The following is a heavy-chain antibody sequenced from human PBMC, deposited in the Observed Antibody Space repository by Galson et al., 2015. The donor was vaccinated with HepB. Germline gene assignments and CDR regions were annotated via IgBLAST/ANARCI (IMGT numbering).Heavy chain of an antibody. CDR2: LKSKASNYAT. CDR1: GFTGSSSA. J-gene: IGHJ4*02. D-gene: IGHD6-13*01. Sequence: LRLSCAASGFTGSSSASNWVRQTPGKGLEWVGHLKSKASNYATAYTMSLKGRFTISRDDSKNTAYLHMKRLKTDDTAVYYCTRLGDLSGYSSSWGQGTLVTVSS. V-gene: IGHV3-73*01. CDR3: TRLGDLSGYSSS.